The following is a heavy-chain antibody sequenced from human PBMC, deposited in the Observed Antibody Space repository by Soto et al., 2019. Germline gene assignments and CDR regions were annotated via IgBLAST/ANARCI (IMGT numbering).Heavy chain of an antibody. V-gene: IGHV1-24*01. Sequence: ASVKVSCKVSGYTLTELSMHWVRQAPGKGLEWMGGFDPEDGETIYAQKFQGRVTMTEDTSTDTAYMELSSLRSGDTAVYYCATSFSSGWYSFDYWGQGTLVTVSS. D-gene: IGHD6-19*01. CDR1: GYTLTELS. J-gene: IGHJ4*02. CDR2: FDPEDGET. CDR3: ATSFSSGWYSFDY.